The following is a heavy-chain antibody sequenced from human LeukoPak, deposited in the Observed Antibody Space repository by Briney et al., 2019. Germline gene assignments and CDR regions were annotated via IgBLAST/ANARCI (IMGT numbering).Heavy chain of an antibody. CDR3: ARESPRAVTAIGY. V-gene: IGHV1-46*01. CDR1: GYTFTNYY. D-gene: IGHD2-21*02. CDR2: INPSGGST. Sequence: GASVKVSCKAFGYTFTNYYMHWVRQAPGQGLEWMGIINPSGGSTSYAQKFQGRVTMTRNTSISTAYMELSSLRSEDTAVYYCARESPRAVTAIGYWGQGTLVTVSS. J-gene: IGHJ4*02.